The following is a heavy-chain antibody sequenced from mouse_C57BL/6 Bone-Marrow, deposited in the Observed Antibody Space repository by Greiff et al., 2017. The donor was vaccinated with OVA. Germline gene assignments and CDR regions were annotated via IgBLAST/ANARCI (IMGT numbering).Heavy chain of an antibody. CDR2: IHPNSGST. J-gene: IGHJ4*01. CDR3: ARSYYYGPCYAMDY. Sequence: QVQLQQPGAELVKPGASVKLSCKASGYTFTSYWMHWVKQRPGQGLEWIGMIHPNSGSTNYNEKFKSKATLTVDKSSSTAYMQLSSLTSEDSAVYYCARSYYYGPCYAMDYWGQGTSVTVSS. V-gene: IGHV1-64*01. D-gene: IGHD1-1*01. CDR1: GYTFTSYW.